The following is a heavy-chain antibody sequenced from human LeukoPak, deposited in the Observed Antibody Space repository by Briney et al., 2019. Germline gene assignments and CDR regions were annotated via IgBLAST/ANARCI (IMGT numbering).Heavy chain of an antibody. D-gene: IGHD5-24*01. CDR1: GGSISSYY. V-gene: IGHV4-59*01. Sequence: KSSETLSLTCTVSGGSISSYYWSWIRQPPGKGLEWIGYIYYSGSTNYNPSLKSRVTISVDTSKNQFSLKLSSVTAADTAVYYCARVGYNKRNHFDYWGQGTLVTVSS. CDR2: IYYSGST. CDR3: ARVGYNKRNHFDY. J-gene: IGHJ4*02.